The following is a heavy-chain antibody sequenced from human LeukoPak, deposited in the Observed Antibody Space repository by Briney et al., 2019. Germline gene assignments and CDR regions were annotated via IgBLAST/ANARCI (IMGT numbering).Heavy chain of an antibody. V-gene: IGHV3-23*01. D-gene: IGHD1-26*01. CDR3: AKGHRPSGRYFDY. CDR2: ISGSGGST. Sequence: GGSLRLSCAASGFTFSTYGMSWVRQAPGKGLEWVSSISGSGGSTYYAGSVKGRFTISRDNSKNTLYLQMNSLRAEDTAVYYCAKGHRPSGRYFDYWGQGTLVTVSS. CDR1: GFTFSTYG. J-gene: IGHJ4*02.